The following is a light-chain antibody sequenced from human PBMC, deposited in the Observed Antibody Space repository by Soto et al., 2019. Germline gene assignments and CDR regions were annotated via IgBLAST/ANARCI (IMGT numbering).Light chain of an antibody. Sequence: EIVSTQSPATLSVSPGEGATLSCRASQSVSSNLAWYRQKPGQAHSLLIYGASTRATGIPARFSGSGSGTEFTLTISSLQSEDFAVYYCQQYNNWPPITFGQGTRLEIK. CDR1: QSVSSN. J-gene: IGKJ5*01. V-gene: IGKV3-15*01. CDR3: QQYNNWPPIT. CDR2: GAS.